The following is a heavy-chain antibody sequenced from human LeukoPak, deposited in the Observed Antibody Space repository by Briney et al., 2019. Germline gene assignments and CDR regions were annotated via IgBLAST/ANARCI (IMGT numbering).Heavy chain of an antibody. Sequence: PGGSLRLSCAASGFTFSSNAMSWVRQAPGKGLEWVSAISGSGGSTYYADSVKGRFTISRDNSKNTLYLQMNSLRAEDTAVYYCATRVLRFLEWYYFDYWGQGTLVTVSS. CDR2: ISGSGGST. CDR3: ATRVLRFLEWYYFDY. CDR1: GFTFSSNA. V-gene: IGHV3-23*01. J-gene: IGHJ4*02. D-gene: IGHD3-3*01.